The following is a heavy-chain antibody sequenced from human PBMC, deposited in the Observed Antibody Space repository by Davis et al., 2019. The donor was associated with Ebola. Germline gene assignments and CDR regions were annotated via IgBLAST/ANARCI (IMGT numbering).Heavy chain of an antibody. Sequence: GSLKISCVASGFTVSGKSMSWVRQAPGRGLEWVAVINTGGSTSYADFVKGRFTISRDTSKNTLFLQNNSLRAEDTAVYYCAAIAVTGTAGAFDFWGQGTMVTVSS. V-gene: IGHV3-53*01. J-gene: IGHJ3*01. CDR3: AAIAVTGTAGAFDF. CDR1: GFTVSGKS. CDR2: INTGGST. D-gene: IGHD6-13*01.